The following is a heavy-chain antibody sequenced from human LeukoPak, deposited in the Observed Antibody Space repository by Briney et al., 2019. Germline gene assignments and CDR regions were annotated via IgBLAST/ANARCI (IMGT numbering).Heavy chain of an antibody. V-gene: IGHV4-34*01. CDR3: ARVGNYYDSSGYYYSYFDY. D-gene: IGHD3-22*01. CDR1: GGSFSGYY. J-gene: IGHJ4*02. CDR2: INHSGST. Sequence: PSETLSLTCAVYGGSFSGYYWSWIRQPPGKGLEWIGEINHSGSTNYNPSLKSRVTISVDTSKNQFSLKLSSVTAADTAVYYCARVGNYYDSSGYYYSYFDYWGQGTLVTVSS.